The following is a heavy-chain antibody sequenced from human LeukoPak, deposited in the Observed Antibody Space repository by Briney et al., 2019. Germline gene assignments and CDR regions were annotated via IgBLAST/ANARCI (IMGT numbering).Heavy chain of an antibody. CDR3: ARGIYGYSYGQEDYYYYYMDV. D-gene: IGHD5-18*01. CDR1: GGSISSYY. CDR2: IYTSGST. Sequence: PSETLSLTCTVSGGSISSYYWSWIRQPAGKGLEWIGRIYTSGSTNYNPSLKSRVTMSVDTSKNQFSLKLSSVTAADTAVYYCARGIYGYSYGQEDYYYYYMDVWGKGITVTVSS. J-gene: IGHJ6*03. V-gene: IGHV4-4*07.